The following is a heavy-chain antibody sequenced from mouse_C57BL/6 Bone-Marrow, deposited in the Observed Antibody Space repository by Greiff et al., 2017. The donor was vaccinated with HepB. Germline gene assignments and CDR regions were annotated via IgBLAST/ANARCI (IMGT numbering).Heavy chain of an antibody. J-gene: IGHJ3*01. V-gene: IGHV1-81*01. CDR2: IYPRSGNT. CDR3: ARNASVDAWFAY. CDR1: GYTFTSYG. Sequence: QVQLKESGAELARPGASVKLSCKASGYTFTSYGISWVKQRTGQGLEWIGEIYPRSGNTYYNEKFKGKATLTADKSSSTAYMEIRNLTSEDSTVYFCARNASVDAWFAYWGQGTLVTVSA.